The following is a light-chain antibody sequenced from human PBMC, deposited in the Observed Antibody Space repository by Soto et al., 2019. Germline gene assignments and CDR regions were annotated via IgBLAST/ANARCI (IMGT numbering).Light chain of an antibody. CDR2: EHN. CDR1: SGSIASNY. V-gene: IGLV6-57*04. Sequence: LTQPHSVSESPGKTVTISCTRSSGSIASNYVQWYHQRPGSAPTTVIYEHNQRPSGVPDRFSGSTDGSSNSASLTISGLQTEDEADYYCQSYDSYTVVFGGGTKLTVL. J-gene: IGLJ2*01. CDR3: QSYDSYTVV.